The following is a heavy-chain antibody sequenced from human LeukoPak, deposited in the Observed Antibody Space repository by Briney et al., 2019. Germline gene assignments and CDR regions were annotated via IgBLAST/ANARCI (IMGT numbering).Heavy chain of an antibody. J-gene: IGHJ4*02. V-gene: IGHV4-39*07. CDR1: GGSISSSSYY. CDR2: IYYSGST. Sequence: PSETLSLTCTVSGGSISSSSYYWGWIRQPPGKGLEWIGSIYYSGSTYYNPSLKSRVTISVDTSKNQFSLKLSSVTAADTAVYYCASLGGAAPYDYWGQGTLVTVSS. CDR3: ASLGGAAPYDY. D-gene: IGHD6-13*01.